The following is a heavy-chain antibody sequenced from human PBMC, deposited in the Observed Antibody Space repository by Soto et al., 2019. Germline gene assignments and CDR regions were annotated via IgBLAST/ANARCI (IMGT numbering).Heavy chain of an antibody. Sequence: GGSLRLSCAASGFTFSSYAMSWVRQAPGKGLEWVSAISGSGGSTYYADSVKGRFTIPRDNSKNTLYLQMNSLRAEDTAVYYCAKDIVVVPAAIFQSYYYYGMDVWGQGNTVTVSS. CDR2: ISGSGGST. CDR3: AKDIVVVPAAIFQSYYYYGMDV. V-gene: IGHV3-23*01. D-gene: IGHD2-2*01. J-gene: IGHJ6*02. CDR1: GFTFSSYA.